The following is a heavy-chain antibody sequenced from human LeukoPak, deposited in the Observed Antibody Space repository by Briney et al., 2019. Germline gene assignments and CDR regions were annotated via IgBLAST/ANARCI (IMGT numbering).Heavy chain of an antibody. D-gene: IGHD2-8*01. CDR2: ISYSGRT. Sequence: SETLSLTCSVSGGSISSSTYYWGWIRQPPGKGLQYIGSISYSGRTHYNPSLKSRVTLSVDTSKNQFSLKVSSVTAADTAVYYCARLGGYCTNGVCPNWFDPWGQGTLVTVSS. V-gene: IGHV4-39*01. CDR3: ARLGGYCTNGVCPNWFDP. J-gene: IGHJ5*02. CDR1: GGSISSSTYY.